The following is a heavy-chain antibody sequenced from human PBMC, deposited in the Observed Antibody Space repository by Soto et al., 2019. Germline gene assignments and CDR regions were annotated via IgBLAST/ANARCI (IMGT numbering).Heavy chain of an antibody. D-gene: IGHD3-22*01. J-gene: IGHJ4*02. CDR3: ARFYGSSSYYFDY. CDR1: GFTFSSHS. Sequence: PGGSLRLSGAAAGFTFSSHSMNWVRQAPGKGLEWVSSISSSSSYIYYAGSVKGRFTISRDNANNSLYLQMNSLRPADTAVYYCARFYGSSSYYFDYWGQGTLVTVSS. V-gene: IGHV3-21*01. CDR2: ISSSSSYI.